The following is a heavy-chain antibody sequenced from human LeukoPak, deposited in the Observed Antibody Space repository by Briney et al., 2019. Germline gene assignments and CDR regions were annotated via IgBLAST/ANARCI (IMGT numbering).Heavy chain of an antibody. CDR3: AKDEQWLVPFDY. J-gene: IGHJ4*02. CDR2: ISSSGSTI. D-gene: IGHD6-19*01. V-gene: IGHV3-11*01. Sequence: GGSLRLSCAASGFTFSGYYMSWIRQAPGKGLEWVSYISSSGSTIYYADSVKGRFTISRDNAKNTLYLQMNSLRAEDTAVYYCAKDEQWLVPFDYWGQGTLVTVSS. CDR1: GFTFSGYY.